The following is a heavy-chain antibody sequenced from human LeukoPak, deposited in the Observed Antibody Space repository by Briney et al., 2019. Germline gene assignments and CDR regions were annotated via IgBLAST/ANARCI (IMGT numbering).Heavy chain of an antibody. CDR1: GFTFSIYV. J-gene: IGHJ4*02. Sequence: GGSLRLSCAASGFTFSIYVMSWVRQAPGKGLEWVSVIYSGGTTYYADSVKGRFTISRDNSKNTLYLQMNSLRAEDTAVYYCVWEAAGVDYWGQGTLVTVSS. CDR3: VWEAAGVDY. V-gene: IGHV3-53*01. CDR2: IYSGGTT. D-gene: IGHD6-13*01.